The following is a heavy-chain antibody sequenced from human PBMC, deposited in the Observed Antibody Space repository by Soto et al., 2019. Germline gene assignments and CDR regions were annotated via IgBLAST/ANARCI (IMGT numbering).Heavy chain of an antibody. Sequence: ESGGGLVQPGGSLRLSCAASGFSVSGNYMSWVRQAPGKGLEWVSVIYSGGSTYYADSVKGRFTISRDNSKNTLYLQMNSLRAEDTAVYYCARDYYGSGSSHYWGQGTLVTVSS. CDR1: GFSVSGNY. V-gene: IGHV3-66*01. J-gene: IGHJ4*02. D-gene: IGHD3-10*01. CDR2: IYSGGST. CDR3: ARDYYGSGSSHY.